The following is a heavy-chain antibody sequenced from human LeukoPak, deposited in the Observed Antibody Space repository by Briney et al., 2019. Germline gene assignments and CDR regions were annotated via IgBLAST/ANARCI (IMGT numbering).Heavy chain of an antibody. CDR2: IYPGDSDI. D-gene: IGHD2-21*02. Sequence: GESLRISCKASGYSFTSNWIGWVRQMPGKGLELMGVIYPGDSDIRYSPSFQGQVTISADKSITTAYLQWSSLKASDSVMYYCARLPYCGGDCYPNWFDRWSQGTLVTVSS. CDR3: ARLPYCGGDCYPNWFDR. V-gene: IGHV5-51*01. J-gene: IGHJ5*02. CDR1: GYSFTSNW.